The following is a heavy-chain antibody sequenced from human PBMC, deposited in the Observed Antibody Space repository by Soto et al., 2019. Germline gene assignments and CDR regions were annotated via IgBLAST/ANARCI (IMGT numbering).Heavy chain of an antibody. D-gene: IGHD2-2*01. V-gene: IGHV1-46*03. Sequence: ASVKVSCKASGYTFTSYYMHWLRQAPGQGLEWMGIINPSGGSTSYAQKFQGRVTMTRDTSTSTVYMELSSLRSEDTAVYYCAREANCSSTSCPSYAFDIWGQGTMVTVSS. J-gene: IGHJ3*02. CDR3: AREANCSSTSCPSYAFDI. CDR1: GYTFTSYY. CDR2: INPSGGST.